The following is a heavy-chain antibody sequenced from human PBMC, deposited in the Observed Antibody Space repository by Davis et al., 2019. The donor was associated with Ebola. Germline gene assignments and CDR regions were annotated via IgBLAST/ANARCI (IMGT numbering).Heavy chain of an antibody. Sequence: GESLKISCAASGFTFSSYAMHWVRQAPAKGLEWVAVISYDGSNKYYADSVKGRFTISRDNSKNTLYLQMNSLRAEDTAVYYCARGYSGSYYGANWFDPWGQGTLVTVSS. V-gene: IGHV3-30-3*01. CDR2: ISYDGSNK. CDR1: GFTFSSYA. CDR3: ARGYSGSYYGANWFDP. D-gene: IGHD1-26*01. J-gene: IGHJ5*02.